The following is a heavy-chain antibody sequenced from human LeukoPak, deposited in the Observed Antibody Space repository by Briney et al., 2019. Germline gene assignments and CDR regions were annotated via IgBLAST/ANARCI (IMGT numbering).Heavy chain of an antibody. J-gene: IGHJ4*02. CDR2: ISSSSSYI. CDR3: ARLYYDSSGYPSPFDY. Sequence: GGSLRLSCAASGFTFSSYSMNWVRQAPGKGLEWVSSISSSSSYIYYADSVKGRFTISRDNAKNPLYLQMNSLRAEDTAVYYCARLYYDSSGYPSPFDYWGQGTLVTVSS. D-gene: IGHD3-22*01. V-gene: IGHV3-21*01. CDR1: GFTFSSYS.